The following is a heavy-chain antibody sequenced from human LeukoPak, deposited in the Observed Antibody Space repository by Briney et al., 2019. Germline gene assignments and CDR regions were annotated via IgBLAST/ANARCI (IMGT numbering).Heavy chain of an antibody. J-gene: IGHJ4*02. V-gene: IGHV3-21*01. D-gene: IGHD4-11*01. CDR3: ARGHDYSNYGFDY. Sequence: GGSLRLSCAASGFTFSSYSMNWVRQAPGKGLEWVSSISSSSSYIYYADSVKGRFTISRDNAKNSLYLQMNSLRAEDTAVYYCARGHDYSNYGFDYWGQGTLVTVSS. CDR2: ISSSSSYI. CDR1: GFTFSSYS.